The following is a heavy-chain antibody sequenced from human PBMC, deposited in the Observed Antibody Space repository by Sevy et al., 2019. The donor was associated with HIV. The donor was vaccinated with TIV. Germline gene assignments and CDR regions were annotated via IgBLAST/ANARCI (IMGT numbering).Heavy chain of an antibody. Sequence: GGSLRLSCAASGFSLSGYSMNWVRQAPGKGLEWVSYISTSSSSIHYADSMKGRFTVSRDNAKNSLYLQMNNLSDEDTAIYYCARDPGFWYFDLWGRGTLVTVSS. J-gene: IGHJ2*01. CDR2: ISTSSSSI. D-gene: IGHD7-27*01. CDR1: GFSLSGYS. CDR3: ARDPGFWYFDL. V-gene: IGHV3-48*02.